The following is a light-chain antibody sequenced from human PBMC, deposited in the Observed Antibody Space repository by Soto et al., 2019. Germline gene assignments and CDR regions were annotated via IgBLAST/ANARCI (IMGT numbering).Light chain of an antibody. CDR3: QQYYSYPRT. CDR2: AAS. J-gene: IGKJ1*01. Sequence: AIRMTQSPSSFSASTGDRVTITCRASQGISSYLAWYQQKPGKAPKLLIYAASTLHSGVPSRFSGSGSGTDFTLTISCLQSEDFETYYCQQYYSYPRTFGQGTKV. CDR1: QGISSY. V-gene: IGKV1-8*01.